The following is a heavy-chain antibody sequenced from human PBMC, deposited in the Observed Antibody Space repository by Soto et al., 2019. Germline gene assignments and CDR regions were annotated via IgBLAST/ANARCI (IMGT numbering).Heavy chain of an antibody. Sequence: EVQLVESGGGLVLPGGSLRLSCVGSAFSLKTYWMAWVRQAPGKGLECVANIRQYGDETFYVDSVKGRFTISRDKANNSVYLQMDNLSAEVTCVYYCAAGGSGTDYLGPLDYWGQGIMVIVSS. V-gene: IGHV3-7*01. CDR1: AFSLKTYW. CDR3: AAGGSGTDYLGPLDY. D-gene: IGHD3-10*01. J-gene: IGHJ4*02. CDR2: IRQYGDET.